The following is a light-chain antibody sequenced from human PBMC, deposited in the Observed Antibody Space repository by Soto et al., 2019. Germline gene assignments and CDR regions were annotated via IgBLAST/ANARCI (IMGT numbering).Light chain of an antibody. Sequence: EIVLTQSPATLSLSPGERATLSCRASQSVSSSLAWYKQKPGQAPRLLIYGASNGAAGIPARFSGTGSGTDFTLTISSLEPDDFAVYYCQQRYNWPLTFGGGTKVEIK. CDR2: GAS. CDR3: QQRYNWPLT. CDR1: QSVSSS. V-gene: IGKV3-11*01. J-gene: IGKJ4*01.